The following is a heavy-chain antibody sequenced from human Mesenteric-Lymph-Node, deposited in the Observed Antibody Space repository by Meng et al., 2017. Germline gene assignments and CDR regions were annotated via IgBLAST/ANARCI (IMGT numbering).Heavy chain of an antibody. J-gene: IGHJ4*02. CDR2: IYYSGST. CDR1: GGPIINYY. CDR3: ARGRRGARDGYF. D-gene: IGHD5-24*01. V-gene: IGHV4-59*01. Sequence: SETLSLTCNVSGGPIINYYWSWIRQPPGKGLEWIGYIYYSGSTNYNPSLKSRVTISVDTSKNQFSLKLSSVTAADTAVYYCARGRRGARDGYFLGQGTLVTVSS.